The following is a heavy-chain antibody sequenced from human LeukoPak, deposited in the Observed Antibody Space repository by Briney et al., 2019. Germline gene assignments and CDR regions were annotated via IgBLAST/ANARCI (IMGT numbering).Heavy chain of an antibody. J-gene: IGHJ4*02. Sequence: ASVTVSCKASGYTFTSYGISWVRQAPGQGLEWMGWISAYNGNTNYAQKLQGRVTMTTDTSTSTAYMELRSLRSDDTAVYYCARDLGAIVVVTAIPLDYWGQGTLVTVSS. CDR1: GYTFTSYG. V-gene: IGHV1-18*01. CDR3: ARDLGAIVVVTAIPLDY. D-gene: IGHD2-21*02. CDR2: ISAYNGNT.